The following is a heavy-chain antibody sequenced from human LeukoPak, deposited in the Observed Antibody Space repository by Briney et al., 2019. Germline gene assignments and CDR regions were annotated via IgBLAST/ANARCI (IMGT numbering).Heavy chain of an antibody. J-gene: IGHJ5*02. CDR2: IYSSGST. V-gene: IGHV4-59*01. CDR1: GGSISSYY. Sequence: PSETLSLTCTVSGGSISSYYWSWTRRPPGKGLEWIGYIYSSGSTNYNPSLKSRVTISVDTSKNQFSLKLSSVTAADTAVYYCARSRAFDSAFDPWGQGTQVTVSS. CDR3: ARSRAFDSAFDP. D-gene: IGHD3-22*01.